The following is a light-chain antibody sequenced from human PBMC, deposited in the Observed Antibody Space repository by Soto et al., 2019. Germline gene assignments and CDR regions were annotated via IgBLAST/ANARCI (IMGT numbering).Light chain of an antibody. CDR2: EVS. J-gene: IGLJ1*01. V-gene: IGLV2-14*01. CDR3: SSYSTSGPYA. CDR1: SSDVGGYKF. Sequence: QSALTQPASVSGSPGQSITISCTGTSSDVGGYKFVSWYQHRPGKAPKLMIYEVSNRPSGVSSRFSGSKSGNTASLTISGLQTADEADYYCSSYSTSGPYAFGTGSKV.